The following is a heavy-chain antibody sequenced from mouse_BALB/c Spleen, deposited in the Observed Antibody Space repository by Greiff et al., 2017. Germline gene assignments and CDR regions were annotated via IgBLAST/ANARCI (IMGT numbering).Heavy chain of an antibody. J-gene: IGHJ3*01. V-gene: IGHV3-6*02. CDR3: ARGYYYGSAWFAY. CDR1: GYSITSGYY. CDR2: ISYDGSN. D-gene: IGHD1-1*01. Sequence: ESGPGLVKPSQSLSLTCSVTGYSITSGYYWNWIRQFPGNKLEWMGYISYDGSNNYNPSLKNRISITRDTSKNQFFLKLNSVTTEDTATYYCARGYYYGSAWFAYWGQGTLVTVSA.